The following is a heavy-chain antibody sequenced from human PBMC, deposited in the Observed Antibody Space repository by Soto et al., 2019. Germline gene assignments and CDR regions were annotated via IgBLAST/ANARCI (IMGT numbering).Heavy chain of an antibody. D-gene: IGHD3-22*01. Sequence: GGSLRLSCTASGFTFSSYSMNWVRQAPGKGLEWVSSISSSSSYIYYADSVKGRFTISRDNAKNLLYLQMNSLRAEDTAVYYCARVIITMIVVVIKGPLSWMGGWGQGTLVTVSS. CDR1: GFTFSSYS. CDR3: ARVIITMIVVVIKGPLSWMGG. V-gene: IGHV3-21*01. J-gene: IGHJ4*02. CDR2: ISSSSSYI.